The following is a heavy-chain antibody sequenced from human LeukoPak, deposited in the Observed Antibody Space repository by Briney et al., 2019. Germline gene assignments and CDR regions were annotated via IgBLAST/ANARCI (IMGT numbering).Heavy chain of an antibody. Sequence: GGSLTLSCAASGFTFSGSAMHWVRQASGKGLEWVGRIRSKVNNHATAYSASVKGRFTISRDDSKNTAYLQMNSLKTEDTAVYYCTRQALDYGDYIPYYYYYMDVWGKGTTVTISS. CDR3: TRQALDYGDYIPYYYYYMDV. D-gene: IGHD4-17*01. CDR2: IRSKVNNHAT. CDR1: GFTFSGSA. V-gene: IGHV3-73*01. J-gene: IGHJ6*03.